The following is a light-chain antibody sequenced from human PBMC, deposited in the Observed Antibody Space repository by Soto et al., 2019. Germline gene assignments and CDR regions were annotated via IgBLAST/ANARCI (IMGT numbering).Light chain of an antibody. CDR3: SSYTTSSTLEV. CDR1: SSDVGGYKF. Sequence: QSALTQPASVSGSPGQSITISCTGTSSDVGGYKFVSWYQQHPGKAPQLIIYEVSNRPSGVSNRFSGSKSGNTASLTISGLQAEDEADYYCSSYTTSSTLEVFGTGTKLIVL. CDR2: EVS. V-gene: IGLV2-14*01. J-gene: IGLJ1*01.